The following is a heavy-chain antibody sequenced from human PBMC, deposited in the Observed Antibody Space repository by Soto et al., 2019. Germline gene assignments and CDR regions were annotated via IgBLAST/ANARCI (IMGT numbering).Heavy chain of an antibody. Sequence: EVQLLESGGDLVQPGGSLRLSCAASGFTFSTYAMRWVRQAPGKGLEWVSSITGSGDRTYYAGSVKGRFTISRDNSQSTLHLQMNSLRAADTAVYYCARMYSSSCDYWGQGTLVTVSS. D-gene: IGHD6-13*01. CDR3: ARMYSSSCDY. CDR1: GFTFSTYA. V-gene: IGHV3-23*01. CDR2: ITGSGDRT. J-gene: IGHJ4*02.